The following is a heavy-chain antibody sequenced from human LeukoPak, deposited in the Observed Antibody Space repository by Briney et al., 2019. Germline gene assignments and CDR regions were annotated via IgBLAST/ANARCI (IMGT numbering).Heavy chain of an antibody. J-gene: IGHJ4*02. V-gene: IGHV4-59*12. Sequence: TASETLSLTCTVSSGSFRTYYWGWIRQPPGKGLEWIGYIFYNEGTSYNPSLKSRVTISADTSKNQFYLKMTSVTAADTAVYYCASRSTFPYWGQGTLVTVSS. D-gene: IGHD2-21*01. CDR3: ASRSTFPY. CDR1: SGSFRTYY. CDR2: IFYNEGT.